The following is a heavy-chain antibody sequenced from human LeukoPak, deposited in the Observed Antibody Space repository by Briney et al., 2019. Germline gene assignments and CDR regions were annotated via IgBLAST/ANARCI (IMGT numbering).Heavy chain of an antibody. V-gene: IGHV4-4*07. CDR1: GGSISSYH. Sequence: SETLSLTCTVSGGSISSYHWSWIRQPAGKGLEWIGRIYTSGSTNYNPSLKSRVTMSVYTSKNQFSLKLSSVTAADTAVYYCARGLGYYDFWSGYSNFFDYWGQGTLVTVSS. CDR3: ARGLGYYDFWSGYSNFFDY. D-gene: IGHD3-3*01. J-gene: IGHJ4*02. CDR2: IYTSGST.